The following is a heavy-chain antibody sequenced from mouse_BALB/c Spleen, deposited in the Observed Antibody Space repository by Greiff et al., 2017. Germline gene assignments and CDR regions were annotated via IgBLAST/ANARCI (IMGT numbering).Heavy chain of an antibody. J-gene: IGHJ4*01. V-gene: IGHV3-1*02. Sequence: VQLKESGPDLVKPSQSLSLTCTVTGYSITSGYSWHWIRQFPGNKLEWMGYIHYSGSTNYNPSLKSRISITRDTSKNQFFLQLNSVTTEDPATYYCARSSITTVVAHYAMDYWGQGTSVTVSS. CDR1: GYSITSGYS. D-gene: IGHD1-1*01. CDR2: IHYSGST. CDR3: ARSSITTVVAHYAMDY.